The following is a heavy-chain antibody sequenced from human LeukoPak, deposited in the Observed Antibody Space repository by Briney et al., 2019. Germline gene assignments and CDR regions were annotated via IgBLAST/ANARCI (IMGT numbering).Heavy chain of an antibody. CDR3: ALKGFWGGRNAYDI. J-gene: IGHJ3*02. V-gene: IGHV1-69*13. Sequence: SVKVSCKASGGTFSSYAISWVRQAPGQGLEWMGGIIPIFGTANYAQKFQGRVTITADESTSTAYMELSSLRSEDTAVYHCALKGFWGGRNAYDIWGQGTMVTVSS. CDR2: IIPIFGTA. D-gene: IGHD3-3*01. CDR1: GGTFSSYA.